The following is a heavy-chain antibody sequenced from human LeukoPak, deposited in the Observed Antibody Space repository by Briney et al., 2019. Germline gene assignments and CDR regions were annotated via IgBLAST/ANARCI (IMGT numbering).Heavy chain of an antibody. J-gene: IGHJ4*02. CDR3: ARSYYGSGSGAFDY. V-gene: IGHV4-30-4*01. D-gene: IGHD3-10*01. CDR1: GGSISSGDYY. Sequence: PSQTLSLTCTVSGGSISSGDYYWSWIRQPPGKGLEWIGYIYYSGSTYYNPSLKSRATISVDTSKNQFSLKLSSVTAADTAVYYCARSYYGSGSGAFDYWGQGTLVTVSS. CDR2: IYYSGST.